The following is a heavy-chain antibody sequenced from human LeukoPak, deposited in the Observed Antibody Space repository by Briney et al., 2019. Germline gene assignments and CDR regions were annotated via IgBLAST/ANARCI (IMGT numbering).Heavy chain of an antibody. D-gene: IGHD4-23*01. CDR3: VKSGNSYFGH. CDR2: LSTEGERT. CDR1: GFIFSSYT. J-gene: IGHJ4*02. V-gene: IGHV3-64D*09. Sequence: GGSLRLSCSGSGFIFSSYTMYWVRQAPGKGLEYVPGLSTEGERTYYAGAVEDRFIISRDNSKTTLYLQMSGLRPEDTAVYYCVKSGNSYFGHWGQGTLVTVSS.